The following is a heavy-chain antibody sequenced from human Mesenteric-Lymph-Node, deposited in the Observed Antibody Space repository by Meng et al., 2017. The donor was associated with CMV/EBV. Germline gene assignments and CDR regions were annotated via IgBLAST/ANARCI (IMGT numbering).Heavy chain of an antibody. CDR3: ASEWEPAPIDY. D-gene: IGHD1-26*01. Sequence: GESLKISCAASGFTVSSNYMSWVRQAPGKGLEWVANIKQDGSEKYYVDSVKGRFTISRDNAKNSLYLQMNSLRAEDTAVYYCASEWEPAPIDYWGQGTLVTVSS. CDR1: GFTVSSNY. CDR2: IKQDGSEK. V-gene: IGHV3-7*01. J-gene: IGHJ4*02.